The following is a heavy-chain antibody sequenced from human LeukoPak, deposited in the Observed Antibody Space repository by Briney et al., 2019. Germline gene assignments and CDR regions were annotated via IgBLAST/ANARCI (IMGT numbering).Heavy chain of an antibody. CDR1: GYSFTSYW. J-gene: IGHJ4*02. V-gene: IGHV5-51*01. CDR2: IYPGDSDT. D-gene: IGHD6-19*01. Sequence: GDSLKISRKGSGYSFTSYWIGWVRQMPGKGLEWMGIIYPGDSDTRYSPSFQGQVTISADKSIITAYLHWSSLQASHTAMYYCARQHTSGAGPFDYWGQGTLVTVSS. CDR3: ARQHTSGAGPFDY.